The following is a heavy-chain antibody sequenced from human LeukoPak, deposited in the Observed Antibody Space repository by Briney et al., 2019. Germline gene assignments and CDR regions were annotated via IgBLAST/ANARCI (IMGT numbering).Heavy chain of an antibody. D-gene: IGHD3-3*01. CDR1: GGSIINYY. CDR2: IYYSGST. Sequence: SETLSLTCTVSGGSIINYYWSWIRQPPGKGLEWIGYIYYSGSTNYNPSLKGRVTMSVDTSKNQFSLKLSSVTAADTAVYYCARAGDFWSGYSSPVDYWGQGTLVTVSS. J-gene: IGHJ4*02. CDR3: ARAGDFWSGYSSPVDY. V-gene: IGHV4-59*01.